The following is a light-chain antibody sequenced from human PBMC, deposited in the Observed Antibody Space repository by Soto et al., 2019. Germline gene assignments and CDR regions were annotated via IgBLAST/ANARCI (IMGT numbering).Light chain of an antibody. CDR3: QQYNSYSGT. V-gene: IGKV1-5*03. CDR1: QSISSW. Sequence: DIQMTQSPSTLSASVGDRVTITCRASQSISSWLAWYQQKPGKAPKLLIYKASSLESGVPSRFSGSGSGTEFTLTISSLQPDDFANYYCQQYNSYSGTFGGGTKVEIK. J-gene: IGKJ4*01. CDR2: KAS.